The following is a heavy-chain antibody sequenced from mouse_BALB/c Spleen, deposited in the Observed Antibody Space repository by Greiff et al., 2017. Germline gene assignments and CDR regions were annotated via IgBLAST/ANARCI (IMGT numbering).Heavy chain of an antibody. J-gene: IGHJ3*01. Sequence: QVQLKESGPELVRPGVSVKISCKGSGYTFTDYAMHWVKQSHAKSLEWIGVISTYSGNTNYNQKFKGKATMTVDKSSSTAYMELARLTSEDSAIHYCASTTVVATEGFAYWGQGTLVTVSA. CDR1: GYTFTDYA. CDR3: ASTTVVATEGFAY. V-gene: IGHV1-67*01. D-gene: IGHD1-1*01. CDR2: ISTYSGNT.